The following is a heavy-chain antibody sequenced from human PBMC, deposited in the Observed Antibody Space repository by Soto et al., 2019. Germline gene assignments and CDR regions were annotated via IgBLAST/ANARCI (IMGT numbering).Heavy chain of an antibody. J-gene: IGHJ6*02. CDR1: GYTFTGYY. V-gene: IGHV1-2*02. D-gene: IGHD6-13*01. CDR3: ARFWGSWCHYYYGMDV. Sequence: QVQLVQSGAEVKKPGASVKVSCKASGYTFTGYYMHWVRQAPGQGLEWMGWINPNSGGTNYAQKFQGRVTMTRDTSISTAYMELSRLRSDDTAVYYCARFWGSWCHYYYGMDVWGQGTTVTVSS. CDR2: INPNSGGT.